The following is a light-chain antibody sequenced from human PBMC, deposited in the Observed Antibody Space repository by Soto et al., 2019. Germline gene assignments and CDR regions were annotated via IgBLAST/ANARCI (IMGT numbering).Light chain of an antibody. CDR1: QTIISNY. V-gene: IGKV3-20*01. CDR2: GAS. Sequence: EIVLTQSPATLSVSPGERATLSCRASQTIISNYLAWYQQRPGQAPRLLIYGASRGATGIPDRFSGGGSGTDFTLTINGLEPEDFAVYYCQQYGSSPYTFGQGTKVDIK. J-gene: IGKJ2*01. CDR3: QQYGSSPYT.